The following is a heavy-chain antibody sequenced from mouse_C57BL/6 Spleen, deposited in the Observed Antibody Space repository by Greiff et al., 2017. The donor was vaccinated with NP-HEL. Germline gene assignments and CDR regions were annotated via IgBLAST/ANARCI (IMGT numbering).Heavy chain of an antibody. CDR2: IYPGDGDT. J-gene: IGHJ2*01. D-gene: IGHD2-5*01. CDR3: AINLYYSNPYYFDY. CDR1: GYAFSSSW. V-gene: IGHV1-82*01. Sequence: QVQLQQSGPELVKPGASVKISCKASGYAFSSSWMNWVKQRPGKGLEWIGRIYPGDGDTNYNGKFKGKATLTADKSSSTAYMQLSSLTSEDSAVYFCAINLYYSNPYYFDYWGQGTTLTVSS.